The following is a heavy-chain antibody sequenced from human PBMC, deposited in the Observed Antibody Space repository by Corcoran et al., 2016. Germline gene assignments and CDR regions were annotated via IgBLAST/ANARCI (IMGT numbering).Heavy chain of an antibody. Sequence: QVQLQQWGAGLLKPSETLSLTCAVYGGSFSGYYWSWIRQPPGKGLEWIGEINHSGSTNYNPSLKSRVTISVDTSKNQFSLKLSSVTAADTAVYYCARGWRVRGVSEHVDYWGQGTLVTVSS. CDR2: INHSGST. J-gene: IGHJ4*02. CDR3: ARGWRVRGVSEHVDY. CDR1: GGSFSGYY. V-gene: IGHV4-34*01. D-gene: IGHD3-10*01.